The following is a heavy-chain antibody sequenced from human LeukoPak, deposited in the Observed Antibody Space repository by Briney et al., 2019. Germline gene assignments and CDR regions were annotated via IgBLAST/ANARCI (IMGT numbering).Heavy chain of an antibody. CDR1: GLTFSRYS. D-gene: IGHD3/OR15-3a*01. V-gene: IGHV3-23*01. J-gene: IGHJ4*02. CDR3: AKDRTGVTPARFDY. CDR2: ISGSGGST. Sequence: PGGSLRLSCVASGLTFSRYSMHWVRQAPGKGLEWVSAISGSGGSTYYADSVKGRFTISRDNSKNTLYLQMNSLRAEDTAVYYCAKDRTGVTPARFDYWGQGTLVTVSS.